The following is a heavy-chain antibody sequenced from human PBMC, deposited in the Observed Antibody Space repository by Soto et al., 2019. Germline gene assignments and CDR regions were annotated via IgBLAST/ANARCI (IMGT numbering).Heavy chain of an antibody. CDR1: GFTFSIYA. CDR2: ISTNGGST. D-gene: IGHD6-13*01. J-gene: IGHJ4*02. V-gene: IGHV3-64*04. CDR3: ARESKLGSSWYFFD. Sequence: GGSLRLSCSASGFTFSIYAMHWVRQAPGKGLEYVSSISTNGGSTDYADSVKGRFTISRDNSKNTLYLQMNSLRAEDTAVYYCARESKLGSSWYFFDWGQGTLVTVSS.